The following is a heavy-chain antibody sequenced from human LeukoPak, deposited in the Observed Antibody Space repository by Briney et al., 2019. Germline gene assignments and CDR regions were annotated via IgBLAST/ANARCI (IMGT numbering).Heavy chain of an antibody. V-gene: IGHV3-64D*09. Sequence: GGSLRLSCSASGFTFSSYAMHWVRQAPGRGLEYVSAISSNEGSTYYADSVKGRFTISRDNSKNTLYLQMSSLRAEDTAVYYCARDRFFGMDVWGQGTTVTVSS. CDR1: GFTFSSYA. CDR2: ISSNEGST. J-gene: IGHJ6*02. CDR3: ARDRFFGMDV.